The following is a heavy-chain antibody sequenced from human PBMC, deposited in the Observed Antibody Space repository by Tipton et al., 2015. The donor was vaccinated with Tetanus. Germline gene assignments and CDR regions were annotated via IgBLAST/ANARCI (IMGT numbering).Heavy chain of an antibody. J-gene: IGHJ6*02. CDR2: VDYSGST. CDR3: ARLSIASTGTYGLTFYYGMDV. CDR1: SASISSSEFS. V-gene: IGHV4-39*02. D-gene: IGHD6-13*01. Sequence: LRLSCTVSSASISSSEFSWGWIRQPPGRGLEWIGSVDYSGSTYYNPSLKSRVAISVDTSKNHFSLKLRSVTAADTAVYYCARLSIASTGTYGLTFYYGMDVWGPGTTVTVSS.